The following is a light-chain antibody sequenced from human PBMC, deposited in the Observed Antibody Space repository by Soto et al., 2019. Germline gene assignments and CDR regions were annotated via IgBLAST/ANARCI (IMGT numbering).Light chain of an antibody. CDR1: QTIDRY. CDR2: AAS. J-gene: IGKJ3*01. CDR3: EQSYRALLFT. V-gene: IGKV1-39*01. Sequence: DIQMTQFPSSLFASVGDRVTITCRASQTIDRYLNWYQQKPGKVPKLLIYAASNLQSGVPARFSGSGSGTDFTLNITSLQPEDFATYYCEQSYRALLFTFGPGTKVDI.